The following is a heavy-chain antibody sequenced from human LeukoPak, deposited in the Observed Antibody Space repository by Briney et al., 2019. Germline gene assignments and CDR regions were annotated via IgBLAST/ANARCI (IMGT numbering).Heavy chain of an antibody. CDR1: GYTFTAYY. Sequence: ASVKVSCKAFGYTFTAYYLHWVRQAPGQGLEWMGRITTNSGGTTYAQSFQGRVTLTRDTSIRTAYMELSRLSPDDTAVYYCARGISGGFDIWGQGTMVTVSS. J-gene: IGHJ3*02. CDR3: ARGISGGFDI. CDR2: ITTNSGGT. D-gene: IGHD2-21*01. V-gene: IGHV1-2*06.